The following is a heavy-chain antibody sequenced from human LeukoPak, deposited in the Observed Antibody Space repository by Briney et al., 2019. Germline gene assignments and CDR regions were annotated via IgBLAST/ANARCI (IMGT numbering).Heavy chain of an antibody. Sequence: GGSLRLSCAASGFTFSSYAMTWVRLAPGKGLEWVAVISYDGSNKYYADSVKGRFTISRDNSKNTLYLQMNSLRAEDTAVYYCARETYNYYDSQGGFDYWGQGTLVTVSS. CDR1: GFTFSSYA. D-gene: IGHD3-22*01. J-gene: IGHJ4*02. CDR3: ARETYNYYDSQGGFDY. V-gene: IGHV3-30-3*01. CDR2: ISYDGSNK.